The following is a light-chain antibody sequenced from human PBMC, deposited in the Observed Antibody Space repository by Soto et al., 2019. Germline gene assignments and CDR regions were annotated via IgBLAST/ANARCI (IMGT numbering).Light chain of an antibody. J-gene: IGLJ1*01. V-gene: IGLV2-8*01. CDR3: SSYAGSNNCV. CDR1: SSDVGGYDY. Sequence: QSVLTQPPSASGSPGQSVTISCTGTSSDVGGYDYVSWYQPHPGKAPKLILYEISERPSEVPDRFYGSKYGNTATLTVSWIQADDEAEYSCSSYAGSNNCVFGTGTKLTFL. CDR2: EIS.